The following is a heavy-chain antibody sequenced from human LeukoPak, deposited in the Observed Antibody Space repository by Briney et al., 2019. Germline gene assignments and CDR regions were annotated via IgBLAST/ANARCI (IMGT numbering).Heavy chain of an antibody. CDR3: ARDSGYSYGTFDY. D-gene: IGHD5-18*01. V-gene: IGHV3-30-3*01. J-gene: IGHJ4*02. Sequence: GGSLRLSCAASGFTFSSYAMHWVRQAPGKGLEWVAVTSYDGSNKYYADSVKGRFTISRDNSKNTLYLQMNSLRAEDTAVYYCARDSGYSYGTFDYWGQGTLVTVSS. CDR1: GFTFSSYA. CDR2: TSYDGSNK.